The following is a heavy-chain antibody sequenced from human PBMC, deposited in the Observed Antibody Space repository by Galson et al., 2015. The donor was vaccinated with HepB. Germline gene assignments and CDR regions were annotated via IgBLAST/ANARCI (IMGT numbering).Heavy chain of an antibody. V-gene: IGHV2-5*02. CDR2: IYWDDDK. D-gene: IGHD3-9*01. CDR3: AHRFHYDILTGYYFGFDP. J-gene: IGHJ5*02. Sequence: PALVKPPQTLTLTCTFSGFSLSTSGVGVGWIRQPPGEALEWLALIYWDDDKRYSPSLKSRLTITKDTSKNQVVLTMTNMDPVDTATYYCAHRFHYDILTGYYFGFDPWGQGTLVTVSS. CDR1: GFSLSTSGVG.